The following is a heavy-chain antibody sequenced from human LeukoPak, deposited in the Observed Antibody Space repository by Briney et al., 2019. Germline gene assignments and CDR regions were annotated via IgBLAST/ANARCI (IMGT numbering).Heavy chain of an antibody. CDR1: GGSISSYY. CDR3: ARDVVVTANDAFDI. CDR2: IYYSGST. V-gene: IGHV4-59*01. Sequence: SETLSLTCTASGGSISSYYWSWIRQPPGKGLEWIGYIYYSGSTNYNPSLKSRVTISVDTSKNQFSLKLSSVTAADTAVYYCARDVVVTANDAFDIWGQGTMVTVSS. J-gene: IGHJ3*02. D-gene: IGHD2-21*02.